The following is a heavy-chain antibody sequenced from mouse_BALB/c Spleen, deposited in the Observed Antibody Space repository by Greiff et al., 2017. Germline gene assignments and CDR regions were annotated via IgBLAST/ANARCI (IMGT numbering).Heavy chain of an antibody. V-gene: IGHV1-82*01. D-gene: IGHD3-3*01. Sequence: QVHVKQSGPELVKPGASVKISCKASGYAFSSSWMNWVKQRPGQGLEWIGRIYPGDGDTNYNGKFKGKATLTADKSSSTAYMQLSSLTSVDSAVYFCARSDRYYAMDYWGQGTSVTVSS. CDR2: IYPGDGDT. CDR3: ARSDRYYAMDY. CDR1: GYAFSSSW. J-gene: IGHJ4*01.